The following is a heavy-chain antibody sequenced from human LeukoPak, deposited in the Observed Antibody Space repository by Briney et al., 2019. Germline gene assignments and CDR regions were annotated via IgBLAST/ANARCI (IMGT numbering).Heavy chain of an antibody. CDR2: IYYSGST. D-gene: IGHD3-22*01. CDR1: GGSLSSSSYY. J-gene: IGHJ4*02. V-gene: IGHV4-39*07. Sequence: SETLSLTCTVSGGSLSSSSYYWGWIRQPPGKGLEWIGSIYYSGSTYYNPSLKSRVTISVDTSKNHFSLKLSSVTAADTAVYYCARDQSSGYYYVPRAYFDYWGQGTLVTVSS. CDR3: ARDQSSGYYYVPRAYFDY.